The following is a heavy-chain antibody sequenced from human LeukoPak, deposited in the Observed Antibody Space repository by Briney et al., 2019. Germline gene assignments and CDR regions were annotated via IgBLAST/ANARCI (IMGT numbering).Heavy chain of an antibody. CDR1: GGSINNYY. CDR2: IYYSGNT. D-gene: IGHD2-15*01. CDR3: ARETQGFLDI. J-gene: IGHJ3*02. Sequence: SETLSLTCTVSGGSINNYYWDWIRKPPGKGLEWIGYIYYSGNTNYNPSLKSCVTISVDTSKNQFSLKLNSVTAADTAVYYCARETQGFLDIWGQGTMVTFSS. V-gene: IGHV4-59*01.